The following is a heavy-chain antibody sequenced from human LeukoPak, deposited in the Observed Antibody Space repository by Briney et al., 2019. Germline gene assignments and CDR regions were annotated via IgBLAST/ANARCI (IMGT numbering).Heavy chain of an antibody. CDR3: ARDRHGGDSRFYFDF. D-gene: IGHD4-23*01. J-gene: IGHJ2*01. V-gene: IGHV1-69*05. CDR2: IIPMFGTV. Sequence: ASVKVSCKASGGTFSNYAISWVRQAPGQGLEWMGGIIPMFGTVNYAQKFQGRVTITTDESTTTAYMEMSSLRSEDTALYYCARDRHGGDSRFYFDFWGRGALVIVSS. CDR1: GGTFSNYA.